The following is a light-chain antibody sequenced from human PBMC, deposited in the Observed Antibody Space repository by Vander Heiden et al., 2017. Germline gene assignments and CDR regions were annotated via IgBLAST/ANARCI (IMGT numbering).Light chain of an antibody. CDR1: SSNIGNNA. J-gene: IGLJ2*01. V-gene: IGLV1-36*01. CDR2: YDD. Sequence: QSVLPQPPSVSEAPRQRVTISCSGSSSNIGNNAVNWYQQLPGKAPKLLIYYDDLLPSGVSDRFSGSKSGTSASLAISGLQSEDEADYYCAAWDDSLNGPVFGGGTKLNVL. CDR3: AAWDDSLNGPV.